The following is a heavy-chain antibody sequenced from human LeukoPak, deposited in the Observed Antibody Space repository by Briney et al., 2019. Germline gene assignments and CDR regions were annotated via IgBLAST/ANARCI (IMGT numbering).Heavy chain of an antibody. CDR3: ARVDVWFGESNWFDP. CDR1: GGSISSYY. CDR2: IYYSGST. J-gene: IGHJ5*02. D-gene: IGHD3-10*01. V-gene: IGHV4-59*01. Sequence: PSETLSLTCTVSGGSISSYYWSWIRQPPGKGLEWIGYIYYSGSTNYNPSLKSRVTISVDTSKNRFSLKLSSVTAADTAVYYCARVDVWFGESNWFDPWGQGTLVTVSS.